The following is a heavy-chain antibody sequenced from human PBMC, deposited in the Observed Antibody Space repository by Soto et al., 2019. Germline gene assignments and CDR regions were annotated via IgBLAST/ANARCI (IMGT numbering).Heavy chain of an antibody. CDR1: GFTFSSYA. J-gene: IGHJ4*02. V-gene: IGHV3-23*01. D-gene: IGHD3-22*01. Sequence: LGLSCAASGFTFSSYAMSWVRQAPGKGLEWVSAISGSGGSTYYADSVKGRFTISRDNSKNTLYLQMNSLRAEDTAVYYCAKDLAYYYDSSGPSGIDYWGQGTLVTVSS. CDR3: AKDLAYYYDSSGPSGIDY. CDR2: ISGSGGST.